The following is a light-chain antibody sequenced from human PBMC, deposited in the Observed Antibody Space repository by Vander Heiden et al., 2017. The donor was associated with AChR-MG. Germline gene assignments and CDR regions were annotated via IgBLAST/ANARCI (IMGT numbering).Light chain of an antibody. CDR2: AAS. CDR1: QGISNY. CDR3: QKDNSAPYT. V-gene: IGKV1-27*01. J-gene: IGKJ2*01. Sequence: DIQMTQSPSSVSVSVGDRVTITCRASQGISNYLAWYQQKPGKVPKLLIYAASTLQSGVPYRFSGSGSGTDFTLTISSLQPEYVATYYCQKDNSAPYTFGQGTKLEIK.